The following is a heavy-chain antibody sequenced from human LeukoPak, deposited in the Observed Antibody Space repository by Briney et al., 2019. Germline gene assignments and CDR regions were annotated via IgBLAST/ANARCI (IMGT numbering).Heavy chain of an antibody. CDR3: TTGLYGSGGVDH. CDR2: IKGKTHGGTT. CDR1: GFTFSNAW. J-gene: IGHJ4*02. Sequence: AGGSLRLSCAASGFTFSNAWMNWVRQAPGKGLEWVGRIKGKTHGGTTDYAAPVKGRFTISRDDSKNTLYLEMNSLKTEDTAVYYCTTGLYGSGGVDHWGQGTLVTVSS. V-gene: IGHV3-15*01. D-gene: IGHD2-15*01.